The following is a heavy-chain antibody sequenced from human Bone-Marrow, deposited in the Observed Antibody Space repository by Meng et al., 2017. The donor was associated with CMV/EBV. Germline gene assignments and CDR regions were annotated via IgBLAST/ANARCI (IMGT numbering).Heavy chain of an antibody. Sequence: SLKISCAASGFTFDDYAMHWVRQAPGKGLEWVSGISWNSGSIGYADSVKGRFTISRDNSKNTLYLQMNSLRAEDTAVYYCAKMRRDGYNSGGRFDYWGQGTLVTVSS. J-gene: IGHJ4*02. D-gene: IGHD5-24*01. V-gene: IGHV3-9*01. CDR2: ISWNSGSI. CDR3: AKMRRDGYNSGGRFDY. CDR1: GFTFDDYA.